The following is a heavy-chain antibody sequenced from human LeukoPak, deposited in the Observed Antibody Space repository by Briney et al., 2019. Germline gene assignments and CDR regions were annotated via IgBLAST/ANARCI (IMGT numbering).Heavy chain of an antibody. CDR1: GFTFSSYG. V-gene: IGHV3-30*18. CDR3: AKTAATDYFDY. D-gene: IGHD2-15*01. CDR2: ISYDGSNK. Sequence: GGSLRLSCAASGFTFSSYGMHWVRQAPGKGLEWVAVISYDGSNKYYADSVKGRFTISRDNSKNTLYLQMNSLRAEDTAVYYCAKTAATDYFDYWGQGILVTVSS. J-gene: IGHJ4*02.